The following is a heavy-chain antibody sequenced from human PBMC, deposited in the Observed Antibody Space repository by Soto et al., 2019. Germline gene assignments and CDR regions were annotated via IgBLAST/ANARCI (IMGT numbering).Heavy chain of an antibody. D-gene: IGHD2-2*01. CDR3: ARHGGKGVVVPAAIRN. J-gene: IGHJ4*02. CDR1: GGSISSSSYY. Sequence: QLQLQESGPGLVKPSETLSLTCTVSGGSISSSSYYWGWIRQPPGKGMEWIGSNYYSGSTYTNPSLKSAVTISVDTSKNQFSLKLSSVTAADTAVYYCARHGGKGVVVPAAIRNWGQGALVTVSS. V-gene: IGHV4-39*01. CDR2: NYYSGST.